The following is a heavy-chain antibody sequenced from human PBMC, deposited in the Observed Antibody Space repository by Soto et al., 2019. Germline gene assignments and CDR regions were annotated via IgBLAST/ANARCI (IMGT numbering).Heavy chain of an antibody. V-gene: IGHV3-30-3*01. CDR1: GFIFNRYA. Sequence: QVQLVESGGRVFQPGRSLRLSCAASGFIFNRYAIHWVRQTPGKGLEWGSVISKDGSVQYYADSVRGRFIISRDKSKDTVYLEMDSLRAEDTAVFYCARSRSGAVPDSFGYWGQGTLVTVSS. D-gene: IGHD3-3*01. CDR3: ARSRSGAVPDSFGY. J-gene: IGHJ4*02. CDR2: ISKDGSVQ.